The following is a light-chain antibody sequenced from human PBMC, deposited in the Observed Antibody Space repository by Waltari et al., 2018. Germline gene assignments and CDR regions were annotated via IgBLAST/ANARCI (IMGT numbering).Light chain of an antibody. CDR2: LEGSGSY. CDR1: SGHRSYI. J-gene: IGLJ3*02. CDR3: ETWDSNTQGV. Sequence: QPVLTQSSSASASLGSSVKLTCTLSSGHRSYIIAWHQQQPGKAPRYLMKLEGSGSYKKGGGGLASFSGSSSGADRYLTISDLQSEDEADYYSETWDSNTQGVFGGGTKLTVL. V-gene: IGLV4-60*03.